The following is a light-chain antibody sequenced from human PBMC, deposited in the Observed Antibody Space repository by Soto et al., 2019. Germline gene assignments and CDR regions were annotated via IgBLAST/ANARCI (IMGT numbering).Light chain of an antibody. V-gene: IGLV2-23*02. Sequence: QSALTQPASVSGSPGQSITISCTGTSSDVGRYNLVSWYQQHPGKAPKLMIYEVSKWPSGVSNRFSGSKSGNTASLTISGLRAEDEGDYYCCSYAGSSTFVVFGGGTKVTVL. CDR1: SSDVGRYNL. CDR3: CSYAGSSTFVV. CDR2: EVS. J-gene: IGLJ2*01.